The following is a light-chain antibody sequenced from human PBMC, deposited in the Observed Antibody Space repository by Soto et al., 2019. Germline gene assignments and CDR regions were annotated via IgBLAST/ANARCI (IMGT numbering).Light chain of an antibody. CDR3: SSYTTTSIL. CDR2: EVS. J-gene: IGLJ2*01. V-gene: IGLV2-14*01. CDR1: SSDVGAYNY. Sequence: QSALTQPASVSGSPGQSITISCTGTSSDVGAYNYVSWYQQHPGKAPKLIIYEVSNRPSGVSHRFSGSKSGNTASLTISGLQAEDESDYYCSSYTTTSILFGGGTKLTVL.